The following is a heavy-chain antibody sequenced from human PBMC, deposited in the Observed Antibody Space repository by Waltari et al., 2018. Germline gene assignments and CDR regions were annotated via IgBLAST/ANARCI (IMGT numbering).Heavy chain of an antibody. CDR1: GFLFSNFL. CDR3: ARLSGSSTIYDF. Sequence: EVQLVESGGGLVQTWGSLRLSCTTSGFLFSNFLMSWVSQIPGKGLGGVATSWPDGSQTMYVDSVKGRFTVSRENTRNSLFLQTSSLRGDDTAVYYCARLSGSSTIYDFWGQGTLVTVSS. V-gene: IGHV3-7*01. CDR2: SWPDGSQT. J-gene: IGHJ4*02. D-gene: IGHD6-6*01.